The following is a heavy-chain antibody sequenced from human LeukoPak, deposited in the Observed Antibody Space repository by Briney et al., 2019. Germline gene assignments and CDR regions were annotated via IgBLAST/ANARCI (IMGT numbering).Heavy chain of an antibody. V-gene: IGHV4-59*01. Sequence: SETLSLTCTVSGDSISHYYWSWIRQPPGKGLEWIGYIYYSGSANYNPSLKSRVTMSVDTSKNQFSLNLASVTAADTAFYYCARDRDSSGWFDYWGQGTLVTVSS. CDR1: GDSISHYY. D-gene: IGHD6-19*01. J-gene: IGHJ4*02. CDR2: IYYSGSA. CDR3: ARDRDSSGWFDY.